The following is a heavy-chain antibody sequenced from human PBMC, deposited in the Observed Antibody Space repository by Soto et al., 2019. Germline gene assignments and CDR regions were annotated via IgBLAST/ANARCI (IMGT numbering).Heavy chain of an antibody. CDR1: GGSISRYY. J-gene: IGHJ5*02. CDR2: VYYSGST. Sequence: SETLSLTCTVSGGSISRYYWNWIRQPPGKGLEWIGFVYYSGSTDYNPSLKSRVTISVDMSKNHFSLKLSSVTAADTAVYYCARGVGSGSYYNQYNWFDPWGQGTLVTVSS. CDR3: ARGVGSGSYYNQYNWFDP. D-gene: IGHD3-10*01. V-gene: IGHV4-59*08.